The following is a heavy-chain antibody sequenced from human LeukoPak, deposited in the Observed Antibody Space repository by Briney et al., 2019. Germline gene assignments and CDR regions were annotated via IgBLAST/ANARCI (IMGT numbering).Heavy chain of an antibody. CDR1: GFTFDDYA. D-gene: IGHD3-3*01. CDR3: AKVPPPYYDFWSGYYTSDY. J-gene: IGHJ4*02. Sequence: PGGSLRLSCAASGFTFDDYAMHWVRQAPGKGLEWVSGISWNSGSIGYADSVKGRFTISRDNSKNTLYLQMNSLRAEDTAVYYCAKVPPPYYDFWSGYYTSDYWGQGTLVTVSS. V-gene: IGHV3-9*01. CDR2: ISWNSGSI.